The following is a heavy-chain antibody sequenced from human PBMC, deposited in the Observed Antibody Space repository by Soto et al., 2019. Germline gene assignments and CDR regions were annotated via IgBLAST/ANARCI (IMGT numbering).Heavy chain of an antibody. CDR1: GGSISSGGYS. J-gene: IGHJ5*02. D-gene: IGHD3-10*01. Sequence: SETLSLTCAVSGGSISSGGYSWSWIRQPPGKGLEWIGYIYHSGSTYYNPSLKSRVTISVDRSKNQFSLKLSSVTAADTAGYYGPRVTMDTLGFDPGAQGTLAAFS. CDR3: PRVTMDTLGFDP. CDR2: IYHSGST. V-gene: IGHV4-30-2*01.